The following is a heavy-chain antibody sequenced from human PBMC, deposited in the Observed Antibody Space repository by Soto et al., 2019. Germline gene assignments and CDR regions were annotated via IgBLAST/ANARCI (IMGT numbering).Heavy chain of an antibody. D-gene: IGHD3-16*01. CDR2: INPHGGST. CDR3: ARSSGGNFDC. CDR1: RDTFTSYY. J-gene: IGHJ4*02. Sequence: ASVKVSCKAPRDTFTSYYINWVRQAPGQGLEWMGVINPHGGSTAYAQKFKGRVTLTRDTSASTVYMEVSSLTSEDTAMYYCARSSGGNFDCWGQGTLVTVSS. V-gene: IGHV1-46*01.